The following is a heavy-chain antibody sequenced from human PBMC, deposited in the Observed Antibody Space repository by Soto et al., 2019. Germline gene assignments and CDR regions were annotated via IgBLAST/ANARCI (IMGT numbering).Heavy chain of an antibody. Sequence: QVQLVESGGGVVQPGRSLRLSCAASGFTFASYGMHWVRQAPGKGLEWVATIWFDGDNKKFAESVKGRFTISRDNPKNTLYLQMNSLRVDDTAVYFCAREFAEWTFDYWGQGTLVSVPS. CDR2: IWFDGDNK. J-gene: IGHJ4*02. CDR1: GFTFASYG. D-gene: IGHD2-21*01. V-gene: IGHV3-33*01. CDR3: AREFAEWTFDY.